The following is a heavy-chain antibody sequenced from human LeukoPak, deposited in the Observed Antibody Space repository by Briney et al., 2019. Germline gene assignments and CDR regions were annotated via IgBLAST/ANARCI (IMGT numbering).Heavy chain of an antibody. Sequence: PSETLSLTCAVYGGSFSGYYWSWIRQPPGKGLEWIGEINHSGSTNYKPSLKGRVTISIDTSKNQLSLQLSSVTAADTAVYYCARRAAFVWQWPSIDYWGQGTLVTVSS. CDR3: ARRAAFVWQWPSIDY. V-gene: IGHV4-34*01. D-gene: IGHD6-19*01. J-gene: IGHJ4*02. CDR2: INHSGST. CDR1: GGSFSGYY.